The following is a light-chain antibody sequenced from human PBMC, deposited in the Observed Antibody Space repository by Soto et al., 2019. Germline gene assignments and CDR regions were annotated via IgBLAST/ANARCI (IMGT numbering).Light chain of an antibody. J-gene: IGKJ1*01. Sequence: EIVMTQSPATLSVSPGERATLSCRASQSVSSNLAWYQQKPGQAPRLLIYGPSTRATGIPARFSGSGSGTEFTLTISRLQSEDFAFYYCQQFNSWPGTFGQGTKVEIK. CDR3: QQFNSWPGT. CDR1: QSVSSN. CDR2: GPS. V-gene: IGKV3-15*01.